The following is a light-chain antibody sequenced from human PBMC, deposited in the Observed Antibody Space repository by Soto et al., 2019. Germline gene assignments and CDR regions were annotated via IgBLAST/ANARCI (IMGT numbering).Light chain of an antibody. J-gene: IGKJ5*01. Sequence: DIVLTQSPATLSLSPGERATLSCGASQSVGGNLAWYQQKPGQAPRLLIYGASNRATGIPARFSGSGSGTDFTLTISSLEPEDFAIYYCQQRSGWPLITFGQGTRLEI. CDR2: GAS. CDR1: QSVGGN. V-gene: IGKV3-11*01. CDR3: QQRSGWPLIT.